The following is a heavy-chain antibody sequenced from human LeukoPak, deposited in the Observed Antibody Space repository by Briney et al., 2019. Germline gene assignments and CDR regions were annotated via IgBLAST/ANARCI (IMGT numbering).Heavy chain of an antibody. J-gene: IGHJ4*02. D-gene: IGHD3-22*01. CDR1: GFTFSSYS. V-gene: IGHV3-21*01. CDR3: ATGGVHYYDTSADY. Sequence: TGGSLRLSCAASGFTFSSYSMNWVRQAPGKGLEWVSSITTSSSYIYYTDSVKGRFTISRDNAKNSLYLQMNSLRGEDTAVYYCATGGVHYYDTSADYWGQGTLVTVSS. CDR2: ITTSSSYI.